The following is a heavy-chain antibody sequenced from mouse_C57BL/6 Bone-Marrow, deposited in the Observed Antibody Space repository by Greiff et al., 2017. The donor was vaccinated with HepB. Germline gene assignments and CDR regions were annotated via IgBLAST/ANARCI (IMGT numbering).Heavy chain of an antibody. V-gene: IGHV1-59*01. CDR3: ARPLITTVGGGFAY. CDR2: IDPSDSYT. J-gene: IGHJ3*01. D-gene: IGHD1-1*01. CDR1: GYTFTSYW. Sequence: VQLQQPGAELVRPGTSVKLSCKASGYTFTSYWMHWVKQRPGQGLEWIGVIDPSDSYTNYNQKFKGKATLTVDTSSSTAYMQLSSLTSEDSAVYYCARPLITTVGGGFAYWGQGTLVTVSA.